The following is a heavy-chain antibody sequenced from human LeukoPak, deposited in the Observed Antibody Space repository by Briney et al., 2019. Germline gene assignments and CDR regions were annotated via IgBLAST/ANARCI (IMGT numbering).Heavy chain of an antibody. J-gene: IGHJ4*02. CDR3: VRDPAYYKGDY. CDR2: ISGSGDST. Sequence: TGGSLRLSCAASGFTFSSYAMSWVRQAPGKGLEWVSAISGSGDSTYYGDSVKGRFTISRDNTQNSMYLQMNSLRAEDTARYFCVRDPAYYKGDYWGQGTLVTVSS. CDR1: GFTFSSYA. V-gene: IGHV3-23*01. D-gene: IGHD1-26*01.